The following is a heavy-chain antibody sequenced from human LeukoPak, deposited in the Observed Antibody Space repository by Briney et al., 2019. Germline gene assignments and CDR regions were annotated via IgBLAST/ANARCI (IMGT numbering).Heavy chain of an antibody. D-gene: IGHD2-21*01. V-gene: IGHV1-46*01. CDR1: GYTFTRYY. CDR3: ARENGGEDS. J-gene: IGHJ4*02. Sequence: ASVKVSCKASGYTFTRYYMHWVRQAPGQGLEWMGMINPSGGDTTYAQKLQGRVTMTRDTSTSTVYMELSSMRSEDTAVYYCARENGGEDSWGQGTLVTVSS. CDR2: INPSGGDT.